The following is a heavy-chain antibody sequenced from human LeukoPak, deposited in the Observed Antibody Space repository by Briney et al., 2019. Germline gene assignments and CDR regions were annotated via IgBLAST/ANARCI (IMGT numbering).Heavy chain of an antibody. CDR2: IRYDGSNK. V-gene: IGHV3-30*02. J-gene: IGHJ6*02. CDR3: AKDLLLWFGELLPKDYYYGMDV. D-gene: IGHD3-10*01. Sequence: GGSLRLSCAASGFTFSNYGMHWVRQAPGKGLEWVAFIRYDGSNKYYADSVKGRFTISRDNSKNTLYLQMNSLRAEDTAVYYCAKDLLLWFGELLPKDYYYGMDVWGQGTTVTVSS. CDR1: GFTFSNYG.